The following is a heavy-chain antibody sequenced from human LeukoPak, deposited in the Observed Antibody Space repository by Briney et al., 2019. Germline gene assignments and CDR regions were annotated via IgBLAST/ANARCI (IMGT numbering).Heavy chain of an antibody. CDR1: GFTFSSYA. J-gene: IGHJ4*02. V-gene: IGHV3-23*01. D-gene: IGHD2-15*01. CDR3: ARFCSGSRCPDY. CDR2: ISGSGGST. Sequence: GGSLRLSCAASGFTFSSYAMSWVRQAPGKGLEWVSAISGSGGSTYYADSVKGRFTISRDNSKNTLYLQMNSLRAEDPAVYYCARFCSGSRCPDYWGQGTLVTVSS.